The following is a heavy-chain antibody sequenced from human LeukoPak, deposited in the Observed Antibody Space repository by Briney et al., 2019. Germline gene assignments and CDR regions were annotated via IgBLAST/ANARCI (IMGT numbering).Heavy chain of an antibody. CDR1: GFTFSDYY. Sequence: GGSLRLSCAASGFTFSDYYMSWIRQAPGKGLHWVSYISSSSSYTNYADSVKGRFTISRDNAKNSLYLQMNSLRAEDTAVYYCARDKDIVVVPAAYGMDVWGKGTTVTVSS. J-gene: IGHJ6*04. CDR2: ISSSSSYT. D-gene: IGHD2-2*01. CDR3: ARDKDIVVVPAAYGMDV. V-gene: IGHV3-11*06.